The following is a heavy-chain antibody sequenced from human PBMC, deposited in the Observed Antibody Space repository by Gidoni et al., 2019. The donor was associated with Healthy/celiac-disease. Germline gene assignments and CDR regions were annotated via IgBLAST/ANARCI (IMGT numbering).Heavy chain of an antibody. D-gene: IGHD4-17*01. CDR1: GCSISSSSYY. V-gene: IGHV4-39*07. Sequence: QLQLQESRPGLVKPPATLSLTCTASGCSISSSSYYCGRIRQPPGTGLEWIGSIYYSGGTYYNPSLKSRVTISVDTSKNQFSLKLSSVTAADTAVYYCARLTVATSSDYWGQGTLVTVSS. CDR3: ARLTVATSSDY. CDR2: IYYSGGT. J-gene: IGHJ4*02.